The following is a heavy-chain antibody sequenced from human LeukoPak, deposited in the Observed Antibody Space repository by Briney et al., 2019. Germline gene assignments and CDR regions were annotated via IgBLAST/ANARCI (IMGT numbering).Heavy chain of an antibody. CDR1: GFTFSSYW. CDR3: ARSQGYFGSGTSSYYYDY. CDR2: IKQDGSEK. J-gene: IGHJ4*02. D-gene: IGHD3-10*01. Sequence: GGSLRLSCAASGFTFSSYWMTWVRQAPGKGLERVANIKQDGSEKYHVDSVKGRFTISRDNAKNSLYQQMNSLRAEDTAVYYCARSQGYFGSGTSSYYYDYWGQGTLVTVSS. V-gene: IGHV3-7*03.